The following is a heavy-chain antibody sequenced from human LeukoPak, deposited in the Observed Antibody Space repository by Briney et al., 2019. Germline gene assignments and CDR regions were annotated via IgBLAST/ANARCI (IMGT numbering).Heavy chain of an antibody. Sequence: APVKVSCKSSGYTFTTYGISWMRQAPGQSLEWMGWISPYNSNTKYAQKLQGRVTMTTDTSTNTAYMEVRSLRSDDTAVYYCARAWDYGDLYYFDYWGQGTLVTVSS. CDR2: ISPYNSNT. V-gene: IGHV1-18*01. CDR3: ARAWDYGDLYYFDY. CDR1: GYTFTTYG. D-gene: IGHD4-17*01. J-gene: IGHJ4*02.